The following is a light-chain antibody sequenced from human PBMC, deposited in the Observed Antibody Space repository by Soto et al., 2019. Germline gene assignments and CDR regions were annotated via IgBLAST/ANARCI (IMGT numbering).Light chain of an antibody. CDR2: GAS. J-gene: IGKJ2*01. Sequence: EIVMTQSPATLSVSPGERATLSCRASQSVSSNLAWYQQKPGQAPRLLIYGASTRATGIPARYSGSGSGTEFTHTLSSLQSEDFAVYYCQQYNNWPLYTFGQGTKLEIK. CDR3: QQYNNWPLYT. V-gene: IGKV3-15*01. CDR1: QSVSSN.